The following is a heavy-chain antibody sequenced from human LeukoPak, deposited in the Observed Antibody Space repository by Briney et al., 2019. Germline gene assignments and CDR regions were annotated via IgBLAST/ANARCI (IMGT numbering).Heavy chain of an antibody. D-gene: IGHD5-24*01. CDR2: VSGSGDNT. V-gene: IGHV3-23*01. CDR3: ARGRDGYNVFDY. J-gene: IGHJ4*02. CDR1: GFTFSTYA. Sequence: GGSLRLSCAASGFTFSTYAVSWVRQAPGKGLEWVSGVSGSGDNTYYADSVKGRFTVSRDNSKSTVYLQMNSLRVDDTAVYYCARGRDGYNVFDYWGQGTLVTVSS.